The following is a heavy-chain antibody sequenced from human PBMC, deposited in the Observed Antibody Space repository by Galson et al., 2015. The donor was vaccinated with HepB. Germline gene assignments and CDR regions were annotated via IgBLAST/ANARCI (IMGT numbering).Heavy chain of an antibody. CDR3: ARDEGYRTSP. CDR2: IYYSGST. V-gene: IGHV4-39*02. CDR1: GGSISSSSYY. Sequence: SETLSLTCTVSGGSISSSSYYWGWIRQPPGKGLEWIGSIYYSGSTYYNPSLKSRVTISVDTSKNQFSLKLSSVTAADTAVYYCARDEGYRTSPWGQGTLVTVSS. J-gene: IGHJ5*02. D-gene: IGHD5-12*01.